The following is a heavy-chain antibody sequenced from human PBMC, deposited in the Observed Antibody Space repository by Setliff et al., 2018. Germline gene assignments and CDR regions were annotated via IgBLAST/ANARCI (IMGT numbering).Heavy chain of an antibody. J-gene: IGHJ4*02. CDR2: INHRGST. D-gene: IGHD6-6*01. CDR1: GGTFSDYH. V-gene: IGHV4-34*01. Sequence: KTSETLSLTCAAYGGTFSDYHWTWIRQSPEKGLEWIGEINHRGSTNYNPSLKSRVTISMDTSKDQFSLKLISMTAADTAVYYCARGRNIAARLLDSWGQGTLVTVS. CDR3: ARGRNIAARLLDS.